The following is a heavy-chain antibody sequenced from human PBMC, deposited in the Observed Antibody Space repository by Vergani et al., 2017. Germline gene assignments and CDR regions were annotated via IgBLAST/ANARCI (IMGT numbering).Heavy chain of an antibody. CDR1: GGSISSGSYY. CDR2: IYISGST. V-gene: IGHV4-61*02. CDR3: ARDQYSSSWSYWYFDL. J-gene: IGHJ2*01. Sequence: QVQLQESGPGLVKPSQTLSLTCTVSGGSISSGSYYWSWIRQPAGKGLEWIGRIYISGSTNYNPSLKSRVTISVDTSKNQFSLKLSSVTAADTAVYYCARDQYSSSWSYWYFDLWGRGTLVTVSS. D-gene: IGHD6-13*01.